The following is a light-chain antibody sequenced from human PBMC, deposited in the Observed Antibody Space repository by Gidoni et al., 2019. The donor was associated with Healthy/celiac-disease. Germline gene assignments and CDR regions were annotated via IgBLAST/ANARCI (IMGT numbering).Light chain of an antibody. J-gene: IGKJ5*01. CDR3: QQYNNWPIT. Sequence: DIVMTQSPATLSVSPGERATISCSASQSVSINLAWYQQKPGQAPRLLIYGASTRATGIPARFSGSGSGTEFTLTISSLQSEDFAVYYCQQYNNWPITFGQGTRLEIK. CDR1: QSVSIN. V-gene: IGKV3-15*01. CDR2: GAS.